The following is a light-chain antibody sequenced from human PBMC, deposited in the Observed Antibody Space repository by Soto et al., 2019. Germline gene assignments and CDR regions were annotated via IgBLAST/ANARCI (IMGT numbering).Light chain of an antibody. V-gene: IGKV3-15*01. J-gene: IGKJ2*01. CDR1: QSVSSN. CDR2: GAS. CDR3: QQYNNWTPYT. Sequence: EIVMTQSPATLSVSPGERATLSCRVSQSVSSNLAWYQQKPGQAPRLRIYGASTRATGIPARFSGSGSGTEFALTISTLQSEDFAVYYCQQYNNWTPYTFGQGTKLEIK.